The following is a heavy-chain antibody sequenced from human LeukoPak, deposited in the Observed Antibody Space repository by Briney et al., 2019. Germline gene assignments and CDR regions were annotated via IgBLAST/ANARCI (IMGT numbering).Heavy chain of an antibody. CDR1: GYTFTSYY. J-gene: IGHJ6*03. CDR2: INPSGGST. V-gene: IGHV1-46*01. CDR3: ARDWDIVVVPAAMNMEDYYYYMDV. Sequence: ASVKVSCKASGYTFTSYYMHWVRQAPGQGLEWMGIINPSGGSTSYAQRFQGRVTMTTDTSTSTAYMELRSLRSDDTAVYYCARDWDIVVVPAAMNMEDYYYYMDVWGKGTTVTVSS. D-gene: IGHD2-2*01.